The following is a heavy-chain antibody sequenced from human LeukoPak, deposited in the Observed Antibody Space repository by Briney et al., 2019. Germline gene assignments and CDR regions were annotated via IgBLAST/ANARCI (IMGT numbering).Heavy chain of an antibody. CDR1: GFTFSSYD. CDR2: IGTAGDT. D-gene: IGHD3-10*01. Sequence: GGSLRLSCAASGFTFSSYDMHWVRQATGKGLEWVSAIGTAGDTYCPGSVKGRFTISRENAKNSLYLQMNSLRAGDTAVYYCARGGYYGSGSPFDYWGQGTLVTVSS. CDR3: ARGGYYGSGSPFDY. V-gene: IGHV3-13*04. J-gene: IGHJ4*02.